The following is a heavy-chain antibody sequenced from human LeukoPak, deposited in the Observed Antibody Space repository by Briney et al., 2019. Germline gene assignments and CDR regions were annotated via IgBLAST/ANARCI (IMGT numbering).Heavy chain of an antibody. CDR3: ARLKGRVVPTSLDP. CDR1: GFTLSDYY. V-gene: IGHV3-11*01. CDR2: ISSSGSTI. Sequence: VGSLRLSCAASGFTLSDYYMSWIRQAPGKGLEWVSYISSSGSTIYYADSVRGRFTISRDNAKNSLYLQMNSLRAEDTAVYYCARLKGRVVPTSLDPWGQGTLVTVSS. D-gene: IGHD2-2*01. J-gene: IGHJ5*02.